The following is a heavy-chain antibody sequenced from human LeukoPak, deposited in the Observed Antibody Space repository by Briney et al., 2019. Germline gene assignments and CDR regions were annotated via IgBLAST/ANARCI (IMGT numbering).Heavy chain of an antibody. V-gene: IGHV3-23*01. CDR3: AKAPVTTCSGAYCYPFAY. CDR1: GFTLSSYV. CDR2: ISVSGNT. J-gene: IGHJ4*02. D-gene: IGHD2-15*01. Sequence: PGVSLRLSCAASGFTLSSYVMSWVRQGPGKGLEWVSAISVSGNTYLAASVKTRFTISRDSSKNTLYLQMNSLRAGDAAVYYCAKAPVTTCSGAYCYPFAYWSQGTLVTVSS.